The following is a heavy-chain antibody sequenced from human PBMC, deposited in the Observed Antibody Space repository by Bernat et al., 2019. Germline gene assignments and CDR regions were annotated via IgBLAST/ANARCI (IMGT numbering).Heavy chain of an antibody. CDR3: ARADDLLTANYGMDV. D-gene: IGHD3-3*01. J-gene: IGHJ6*02. CDR2: IWYDGSNK. V-gene: IGHV3-33*01. Sequence: QVQLVESGGGVVQPGRSLRLSCAASGFTFSSYGMHWVRQAPRKGLEWVAAIWYDGSNKYYADSVKGRFTISRDNSKNTLYLQMNSLRAEDTAVYYCARADDLLTANYGMDVWGQGTTVTVSS. CDR1: GFTFSSYG.